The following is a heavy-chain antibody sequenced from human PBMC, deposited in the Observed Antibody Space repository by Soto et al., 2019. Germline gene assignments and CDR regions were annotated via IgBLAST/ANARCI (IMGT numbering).Heavy chain of an antibody. CDR1: GYTFTSYG. D-gene: IGHD3-22*01. CDR3: ARDVVVHQPGWFDP. Sequence: ASVKVSCKTSGYTFTSYGISWVRQAPGQGLEWMGWISAYNGNTNYAQKLQGRVTMTTDTSTSTAYMELRSLRSDDTAVYYCARDVVVHQPGWFDPWGQGTLVTVSS. J-gene: IGHJ5*02. V-gene: IGHV1-18*01. CDR2: ISAYNGNT.